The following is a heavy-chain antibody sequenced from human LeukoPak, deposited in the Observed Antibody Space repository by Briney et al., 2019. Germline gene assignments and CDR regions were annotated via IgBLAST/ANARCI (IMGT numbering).Heavy chain of an antibody. CDR1: GFIFDKYW. J-gene: IGHJ6*03. Sequence: PGGSLRLSCAASGFIFDKYWMNWVRQAPGKGLEWVAVIWYDGSITYYGDFVKGRFTISRDNSKNTLYLQINSLRAEDTAVYYCARLTWDLPPGGLYYNYYIDVWDKGATVTVSS. CDR2: IWYDGSIT. D-gene: IGHD1-26*01. V-gene: IGHV3-33*07. CDR3: ARLTWDLPPGGLYYNYYIDV.